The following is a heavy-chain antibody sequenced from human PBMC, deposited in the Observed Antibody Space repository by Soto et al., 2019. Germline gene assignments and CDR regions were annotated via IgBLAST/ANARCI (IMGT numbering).Heavy chain of an antibody. D-gene: IGHD1-1*01. V-gene: IGHV1-18*01. CDR2: ISAHNG. Sequence: QVHLVQSGAEVKKPGASVKVSCKASGYTFTSYGITWVRQAPGQGLEWMGWISAHNGNAQKLRGRVIVTRDTSTSTAYMELRSLRSDDTAVYYCARGRYGDYWGQGALVTVSS. J-gene: IGHJ4*02. CDR3: ARGRYGDY. CDR1: GYTFTSYG.